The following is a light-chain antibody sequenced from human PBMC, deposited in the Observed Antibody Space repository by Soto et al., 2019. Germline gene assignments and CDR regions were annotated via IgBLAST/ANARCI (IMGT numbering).Light chain of an antibody. Sequence: QSVLTQPPSVSGAPGQRVTISCTGSSSNIGATYHVHWYQQLPGTAPKLLIYGNSNRPSGVPDRFSGSKSGTSASLAITGLQAEDEADYYCQSYDRSLSGSVFGGRTKLTVL. CDR3: QSYDRSLSGSV. CDR1: SSNIGATYH. V-gene: IGLV1-40*01. J-gene: IGLJ2*01. CDR2: GNS.